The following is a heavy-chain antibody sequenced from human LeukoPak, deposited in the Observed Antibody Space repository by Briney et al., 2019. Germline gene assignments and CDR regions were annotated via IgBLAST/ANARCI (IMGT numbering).Heavy chain of an antibody. Sequence: SETLSLTCAVYGGSFSGYYWSWIRQPPGKGLEWIGYIYYSGSTNYNPSLKSRVTISVDTSKNQFSLKLSSVTAADTAVYYCASLGEGSTSAWGFDAFDIWGQGTMVTVSS. CDR1: GGSFSGYY. J-gene: IGHJ3*02. CDR3: ASLGEGSTSAWGFDAFDI. D-gene: IGHD2-2*01. V-gene: IGHV4-59*01. CDR2: IYYSGST.